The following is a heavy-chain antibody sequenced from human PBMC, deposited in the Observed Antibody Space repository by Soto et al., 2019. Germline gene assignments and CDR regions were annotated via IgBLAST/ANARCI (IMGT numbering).Heavy chain of an antibody. CDR2: IYWDDDK. CDR3: AHTFSSGPFDY. J-gene: IGHJ4*01. CDR1: GFSLSTSGVG. D-gene: IGHD6-19*01. Sequence: SGPTLVNPTQTLTLTCTFSGFSLSTSGVGVAWIRQPPGKALEWLALIYWDDDKRYSPSLKNRLTITKDTSTNQVVLTMTNMDPVDTATYYGAHTFSSGPFDYWGQGTLVTVSS. V-gene: IGHV2-5*02.